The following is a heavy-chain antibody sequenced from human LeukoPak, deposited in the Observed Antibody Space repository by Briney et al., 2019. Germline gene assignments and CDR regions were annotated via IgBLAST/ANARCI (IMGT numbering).Heavy chain of an antibody. CDR2: IYYSGST. Sequence: SETLSLTCTVSGGSISSSSYYWGWIRQPPGKGLEWIGSIYYSGSTYYNPSLKSRVTISVDTSKNQFSLKLSSVTAADTAVYYCARGNGKLIRYYYYYMDVWGKGTTVTVSS. D-gene: IGHD2-8*01. CDR3: ARGNGKLIRYYYYYMDV. J-gene: IGHJ6*03. CDR1: GGSISSSSYY. V-gene: IGHV4-39*01.